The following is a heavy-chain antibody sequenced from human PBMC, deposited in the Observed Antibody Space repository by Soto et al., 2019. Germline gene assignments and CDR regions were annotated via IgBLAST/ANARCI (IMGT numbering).Heavy chain of an antibody. D-gene: IGHD3-22*01. J-gene: IGHJ4*02. Sequence: VQLVQSGAEEKKPGASGKVSCKASGYTFTSYAMHWVRQAPGQRLEWMGWINAGNGNTKYSQKFQGRVTITRDTSASTAYMELSSLRSEDTAVYYCARGSGYYYWDDYWGQGTLVTVSS. CDR2: INAGNGNT. CDR1: GYTFTSYA. CDR3: ARGSGYYYWDDY. V-gene: IGHV1-3*05.